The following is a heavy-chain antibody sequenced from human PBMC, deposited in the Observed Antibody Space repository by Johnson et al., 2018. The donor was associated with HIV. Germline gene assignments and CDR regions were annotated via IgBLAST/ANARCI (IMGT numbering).Heavy chain of an antibody. Sequence: VQLVESGGGLVQPGGSLRLSCAASGFTFSSYAMSWVRQAPGKGLEWVSAIGTAGDTYYPGSVKGRFTISRENAKNSLYLQMNSLRAGDTAVYYCARGEQWSLLGAFDIWGQGIMVTVSS. CDR3: ARGEQWSLLGAFDI. D-gene: IGHD6-19*01. J-gene: IGHJ3*02. CDR2: IGTAGDT. V-gene: IGHV3-13*01. CDR1: GFTFSSYA.